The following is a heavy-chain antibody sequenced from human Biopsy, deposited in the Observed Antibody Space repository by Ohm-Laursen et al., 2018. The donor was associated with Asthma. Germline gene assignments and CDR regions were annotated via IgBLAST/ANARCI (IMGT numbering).Heavy chain of an antibody. D-gene: IGHD2-15*01. CDR1: GFTFSSYA. CDR3: LKGGGDIVVVISATTLDY. V-gene: IGHV3-23*01. CDR2: ISGSGGNT. J-gene: IGHJ4*02. Sequence: SLRLSCAASGFTFSSYAMSWVRQAPGKGLEWVSAISGSGGNTYYAASVKGRFTISRDNSKNTLYLQMNSLRAEDTAVYYCLKGGGDIVVVISATTLDYWGQGALVTVSS.